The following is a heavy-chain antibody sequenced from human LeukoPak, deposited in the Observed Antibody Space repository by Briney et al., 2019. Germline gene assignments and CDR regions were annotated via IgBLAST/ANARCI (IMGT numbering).Heavy chain of an antibody. CDR2: IIGSGVTT. CDR3: ARDWVYGLDV. D-gene: IGHD3-16*01. Sequence: GGSLRLSCAASGFTFSTYPMSWVHQAPGKGLEWVSVIIGSGVTTFYEDSVKGRFTISRDNAKNTLYLQMNSLRAEDTAVYYCARDWVYGLDVWGQGTTVTVSS. J-gene: IGHJ6*02. CDR1: GFTFSTYP. V-gene: IGHV3-23*01.